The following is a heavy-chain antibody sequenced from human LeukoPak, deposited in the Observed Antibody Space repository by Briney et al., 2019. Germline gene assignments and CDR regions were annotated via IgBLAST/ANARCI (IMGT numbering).Heavy chain of an antibody. V-gene: IGHV3-23*01. D-gene: IGHD3-10*01. CDR3: AKDRKIRGVTAFDY. Sequence: PGGSLRLSCAASGFTFSSYAMSWVRQAPGRGLEWVSGIGGSDGSTFYADSVKGRFTISRDNSKNTLFLQMNSLRAEDTAVYYCAKDRKIRGVTAFDYWAREPWSPSPQ. CDR2: IGGSDGST. J-gene: IGHJ4*02. CDR1: GFTFSSYA.